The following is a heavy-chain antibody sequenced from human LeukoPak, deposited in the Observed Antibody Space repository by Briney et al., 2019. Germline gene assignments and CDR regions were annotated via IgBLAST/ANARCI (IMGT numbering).Heavy chain of an antibody. CDR3: ASLGINWFDP. V-gene: IGHV1-69*04. CDR1: GGTFSSYA. D-gene: IGHD3-10*01. Sequence: SVKVSCKASGGTFSSYAISWVRQAPGQGLEWMGRIIPILGIANYAQKFQGRVTITADKYTSTAYMELSSLRSEDTAVYYCASLGINWFDPWGQGTLVTVSS. J-gene: IGHJ5*02. CDR2: IIPILGIA.